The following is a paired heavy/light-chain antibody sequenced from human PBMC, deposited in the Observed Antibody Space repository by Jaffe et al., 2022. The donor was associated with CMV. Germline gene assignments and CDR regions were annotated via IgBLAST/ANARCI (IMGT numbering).Light chain of an antibody. CDR2: KAS. J-gene: IGKJ4*01. V-gene: IGKV1-5*03. CDR3: QQYNSYLT. CDR1: QSISSW. Sequence: DIQMTQSPSTLSASVGDRVTITCRASQSISSWLAWYQQKPGKAPKLLIYKASSLESGVPSRFSGSGSGTEFTLTISSLQPDDFATYYCQQYNSYLTFGGGTKVEIK.
Heavy chain of an antibody. Sequence: QVQLQQWGAGLLKPSETLSLTCAVYGGSFSGYYWSWIRQPPGKGLEWIGEINHSGSTNYNPSLKSRVTISVDTSKNQFSLKLSSVTAADTAVYYCARGLRARPKTYYYGSGTTSTPLYFDYWGQGTLVTVSS. CDR1: GGSFSGYY. D-gene: IGHD3-10*01. CDR3: ARGLRARPKTYYYGSGTTSTPLYFDY. V-gene: IGHV4-34*01. J-gene: IGHJ4*02. CDR2: INHSGST.